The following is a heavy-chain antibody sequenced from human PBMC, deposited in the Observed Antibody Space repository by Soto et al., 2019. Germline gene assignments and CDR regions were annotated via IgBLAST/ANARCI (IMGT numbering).Heavy chain of an antibody. V-gene: IGHV3-48*02. Sequence: EVQLVESGGGLVQPGGSLRLSCAASGFTFSTYSMNWVRQAPGKGLEWVSYISSSSGTIYYADSVKGRFTISRDNAKNSLYLQMNSLRDEDTAVYYCVGGYYFDYWGQGTLVTVSS. CDR2: ISSSSGTI. D-gene: IGHD3-16*01. J-gene: IGHJ4*02. CDR3: VGGYYFDY. CDR1: GFTFSTYS.